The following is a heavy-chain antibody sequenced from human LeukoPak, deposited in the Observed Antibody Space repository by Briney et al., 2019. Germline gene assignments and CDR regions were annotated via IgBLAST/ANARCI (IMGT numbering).Heavy chain of an antibody. J-gene: IGHJ4*02. V-gene: IGHV1-69*05. CDR1: GGTFSSYA. D-gene: IGHD3-22*01. CDR2: IIPIFGTA. Sequence: ASVKVSCKASGGTFSSYAISWVRQAPGQGLEWMGRIIPIFGTANYAQKFQGRVTITTDESTSTAYMELSSLRSEDTAVYYCARSGYDSSGYYPGWGIWYFDYWGQGTLVTVSS. CDR3: ARSGYDSSGYYPGWGIWYFDY.